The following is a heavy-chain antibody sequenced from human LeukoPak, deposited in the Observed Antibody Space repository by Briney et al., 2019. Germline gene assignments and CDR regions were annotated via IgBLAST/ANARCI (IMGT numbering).Heavy chain of an antibody. V-gene: IGHV4-31*11. CDR3: ARQSSGERPNFDY. D-gene: IGHD6-25*01. J-gene: IGHJ4*02. CDR2: IYYSGST. Sequence: SETLSLTCAVYGGSFSGYYWSWIRQHPGKGLEWIGYIYYSGSTYYNPSLKSRVTISVDTSKNQFSLKLSSVTAADTAVYYCARQSSGERPNFDYWGQGTLVTVSS. CDR1: GGSFSGYY.